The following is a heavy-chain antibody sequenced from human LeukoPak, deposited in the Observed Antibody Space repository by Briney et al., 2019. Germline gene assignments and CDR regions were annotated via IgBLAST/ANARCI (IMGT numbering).Heavy chain of an antibody. CDR1: GGSISNYC. D-gene: IGHD4-17*01. J-gene: IGHJ6*02. Sequence: SETLSLTCTASGGSISNYCWSWIRQSPGKGLEWIGYIYYSGTTNYNPLLKSRDSTLVDPSKKQQSLQLRSVTAADTAVYYCARQDPQTTVPEGMDVWGQGTTVTVSS. V-gene: IGHV4-59*01. CDR2: IYYSGTT. CDR3: ARQDPQTTVPEGMDV.